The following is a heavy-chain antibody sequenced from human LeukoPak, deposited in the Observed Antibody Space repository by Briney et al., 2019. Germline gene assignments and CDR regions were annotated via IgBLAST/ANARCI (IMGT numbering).Heavy chain of an antibody. D-gene: IGHD1-26*01. Sequence: GGSLRLSCAASGFTFNSYSMNWVRQAPGKGLEWVPSISSSSSYIYFADSVKGRFTISRDNAKNSLSLQMNSLRAEDTAVYYCARDRIVGATFDYWGQGTLVTVSS. CDR1: GFTFNSYS. V-gene: IGHV3-21*01. CDR3: ARDRIVGATFDY. J-gene: IGHJ4*02. CDR2: ISSSSSYI.